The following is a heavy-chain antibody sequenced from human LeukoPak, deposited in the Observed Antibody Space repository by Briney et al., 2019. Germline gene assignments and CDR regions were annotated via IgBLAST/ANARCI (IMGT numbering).Heavy chain of an antibody. CDR3: ARERMAVAGTNWFDP. D-gene: IGHD6-19*01. V-gene: IGHV4-4*08. CDR2: INYSGST. J-gene: IGHJ5*02. Sequence: SETLSLTCTVSGGSIRNYYWTWIRQPPGKGLEWIGYINYSGSTYYNPSLKSRVTISVDTSKNQFSLKLSSVTAADTAVYYCARERMAVAGTNWFDPWGQGTLVTVSS. CDR1: GGSIRNYY.